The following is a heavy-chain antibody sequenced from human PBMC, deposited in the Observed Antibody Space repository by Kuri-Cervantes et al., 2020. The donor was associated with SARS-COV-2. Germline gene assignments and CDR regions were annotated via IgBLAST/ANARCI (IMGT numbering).Heavy chain of an antibody. CDR2: ISGSGSYI. D-gene: IGHD1-26*01. CDR1: GFTFSGYT. CDR3: AKDESAWEWYYYYMDV. J-gene: IGHJ6*03. Sequence: GGSLRLSCVGTGFTFSGYTMNWVRQAPGKAPQWVSSISGSGSYIYYADSVKGRFTISRDSAKNSLYLQMNSLRGEDTAVYYCAKDESAWEWYYYYMDVWGKGTTVTVSS. V-gene: IGHV3-21*01.